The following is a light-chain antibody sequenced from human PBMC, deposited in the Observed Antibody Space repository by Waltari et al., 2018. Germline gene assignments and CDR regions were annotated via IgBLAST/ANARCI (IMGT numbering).Light chain of an antibody. CDR1: QRISRR. V-gene: IGKV1-5*01. CDR3: QQYNGYSGT. CDR2: AAS. Sequence: DIQMTQSPSTLSASVGARVTITFRASQRISRRLAWYQHKPGKAPKLLIYAASSLQNGVPSRFSGSGSDTEFTLTISSLQPDDFATYYCQQYNGYSGTFGQGTKVEIK. J-gene: IGKJ1*01.